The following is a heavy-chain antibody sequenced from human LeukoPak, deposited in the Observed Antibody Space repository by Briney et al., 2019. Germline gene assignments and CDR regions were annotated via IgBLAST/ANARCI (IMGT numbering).Heavy chain of an antibody. CDR2: IIPIFGTA. CDR1: GYTFTSYY. CDR3: ARALLRTYSDFDY. Sequence: SVKVSCKASGYTFTSYYMHWVRQAPGQGLEWMGGIIPIFGTANYAQKFQGRVTITADKSTSTAYMELSSLRSEDTAVYYCARALLRTYSDFDYWGQGTLVTVSS. J-gene: IGHJ4*02. D-gene: IGHD2-15*01. V-gene: IGHV1-69*06.